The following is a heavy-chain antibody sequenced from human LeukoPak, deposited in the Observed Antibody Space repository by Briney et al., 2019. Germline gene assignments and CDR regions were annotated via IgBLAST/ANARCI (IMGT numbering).Heavy chain of an antibody. J-gene: IGHJ4*02. CDR1: GFTFDNYA. D-gene: IGHD6-19*01. Sequence: GESLKISCAASGFTFDNYAMSWVRQAPGKGLEWVSGISGSGDSTNYADSVKGRLTISRDNSKNTLSLQMNSLRADDSAVYYCAKGYSSGWYYFDYWGQGTLVTVSS. V-gene: IGHV3-23*01. CDR2: ISGSGDST. CDR3: AKGYSSGWYYFDY.